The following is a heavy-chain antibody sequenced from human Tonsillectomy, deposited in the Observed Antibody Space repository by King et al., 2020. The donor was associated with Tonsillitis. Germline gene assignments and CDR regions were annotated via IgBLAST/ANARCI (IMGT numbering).Heavy chain of an antibody. Sequence: VQLVESGGGVVQPGRSLRLSCAASGFTFSSYAMHWVRQAPGKGLEWVAVISYDGSNKYYEASVKGRFTISRDNSKNTLYLQMNSLRAEETAVSYCATYYYDSNISFDSLGQGTRGTVSS. J-gene: IGHJ4*02. CDR2: ISYDGSNK. D-gene: IGHD3-22*01. V-gene: IGHV3-30*04. CDR1: GFTFSSYA. CDR3: ATYYYDSNISFDS.